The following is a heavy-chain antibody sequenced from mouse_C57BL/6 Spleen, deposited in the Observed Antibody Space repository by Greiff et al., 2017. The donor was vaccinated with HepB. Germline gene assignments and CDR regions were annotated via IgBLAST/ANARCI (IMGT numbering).Heavy chain of an antibody. CDR3: AREVNWGWYYFDY. J-gene: IGHJ2*01. Sequence: EVQLVESGPGLVKPSQSLSLTCSVTGYSITSGYYWNWIRQFPGNKLEWMGYISYDGSNNYNPSLKNRISITRDTSKNQFFLKLNSVTTEDTATYYCAREVNWGWYYFDYWGQGTTRTVSS. D-gene: IGHD4-1*01. CDR1: GYSITSGYY. CDR2: ISYDGSN. V-gene: IGHV3-6*01.